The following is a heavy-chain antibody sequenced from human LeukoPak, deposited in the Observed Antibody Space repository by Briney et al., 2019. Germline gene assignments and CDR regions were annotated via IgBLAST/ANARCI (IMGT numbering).Heavy chain of an antibody. V-gene: IGHV3-23*01. Sequence: GGSLRLSWASSGFTFSSYAMSWGRQAAGEGLDWVSAISDSGGSTYYADSVEGRFTISRDNSKNTLYLQMNSLRAEDTAVYFCTRRGVTRFYDYWGQGTLVTVSS. CDR1: GFTFSSYA. D-gene: IGHD2/OR15-2a*01. J-gene: IGHJ4*02. CDR2: ISDSGGST. CDR3: TRRGVTRFYDY.